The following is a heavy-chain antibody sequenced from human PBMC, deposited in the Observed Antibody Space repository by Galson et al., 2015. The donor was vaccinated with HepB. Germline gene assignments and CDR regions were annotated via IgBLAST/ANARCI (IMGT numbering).Heavy chain of an antibody. Sequence: SVKVSCKASGYTFTSHYMHWVRQAPGQGPEWMGRINPSGGTTSYAQKFRGRVTVTRDTSTSTVYMELSSLRSEDTAVYYCARGLGEMATMLDYWGQGTLVTVSS. CDR3: ARGLGEMATMLDY. D-gene: IGHD5-24*01. CDR1: GYTFTSHY. V-gene: IGHV1-46*01. J-gene: IGHJ4*02. CDR2: INPSGGTT.